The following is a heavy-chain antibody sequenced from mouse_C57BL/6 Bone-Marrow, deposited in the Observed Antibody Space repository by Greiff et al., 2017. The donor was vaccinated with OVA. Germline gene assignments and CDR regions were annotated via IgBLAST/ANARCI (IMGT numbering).Heavy chain of an antibody. Sequence: EVKLMESGGGLVKPGGSLKLSCAASGFTFSDYGMHWVRQAPEQGLEWVAYISSGSSTIYYADTVKGRFTISRDNAKNTLFLQMTSLRSEDTAMYYCARPDYGSSYDWYFDVWGTGTTVTVSS. V-gene: IGHV5-17*01. CDR3: ARPDYGSSYDWYFDV. CDR1: GFTFSDYG. D-gene: IGHD1-1*01. J-gene: IGHJ1*03. CDR2: ISSGSSTI.